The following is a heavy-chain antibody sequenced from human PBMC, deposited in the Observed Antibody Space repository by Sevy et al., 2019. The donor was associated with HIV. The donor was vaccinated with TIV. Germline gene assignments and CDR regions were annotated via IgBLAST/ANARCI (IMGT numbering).Heavy chain of an antibody. V-gene: IGHV1-18*01. CDR3: ARDPRTFSFDSSGYGHDY. CDR2: IITYNGNT. D-gene: IGHD3-22*01. Sequence: ASVKVSCKASGYTFISYGISWVRQAPGQGLEWMGWIITYNGNTNYAQKFQGRVTMTTDTSTSTVYMELRSLRSDDAAMYYCARDPRTFSFDSSGYGHDYWGQGTLVTVSS. J-gene: IGHJ4*02. CDR1: GYTFISYG.